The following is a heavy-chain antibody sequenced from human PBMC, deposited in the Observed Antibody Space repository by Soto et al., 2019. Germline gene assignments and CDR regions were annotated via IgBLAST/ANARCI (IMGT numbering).Heavy chain of an antibody. V-gene: IGHV3-30-3*01. CDR2: ISYDGSNK. J-gene: IGHJ4*02. Sequence: PGGSLRLSCAASVFTFSSYAMHLVRQAPGKGLEWVAVISYDGSNKYYADSVKGRFTISRDNSKNTLYLQMNSLRAEDTAVYYCARDLPDGATGYYFDYWGQGTLVTVSS. CDR1: VFTFSSYA. CDR3: ARDLPDGATGYYFDY. D-gene: IGHD1-26*01.